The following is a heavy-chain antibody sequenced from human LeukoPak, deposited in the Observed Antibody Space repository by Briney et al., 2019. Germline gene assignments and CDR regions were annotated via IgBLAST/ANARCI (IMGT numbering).Heavy chain of an antibody. J-gene: IGHJ4*02. CDR3: ARRPCDCCVYGVDY. CDR2: IYPGDSGA. V-gene: IGHV5-51*01. D-gene: IGHD2-21*01. Sequence: GESLQIPCKGSGYSFTSYCIGWVRQMRGKGREWMGIIYPGDSGARSSSSFQGQVTMSADQSIRTVYLQWSSVKALDTSMYICARRPCDCCVYGVDYCVQGTVVIVTS. CDR1: GYSFTSYC.